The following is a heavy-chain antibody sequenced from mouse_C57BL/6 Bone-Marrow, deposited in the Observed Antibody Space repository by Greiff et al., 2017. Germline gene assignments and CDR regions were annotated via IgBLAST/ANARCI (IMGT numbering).Heavy chain of an antibody. J-gene: IGHJ4*01. CDR1: GYSITSGYD. Sequence: DVQLVESGPGMVKPSQSLSLTCTVTGYSITSGYDWHWIRHFPGNKLEWMGYISYSGSTNYNPSLKSRISITHDTSKNHFFLTLNSVTTEDTDTYYCAREEDYDYAMDYWGQGTSVTVSS. CDR3: AREEDYDYAMDY. D-gene: IGHD2-4*01. CDR2: ISYSGST. V-gene: IGHV3-1*01.